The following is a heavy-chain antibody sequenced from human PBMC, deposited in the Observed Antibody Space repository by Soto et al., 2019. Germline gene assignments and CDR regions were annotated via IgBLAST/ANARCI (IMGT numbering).Heavy chain of an antibody. V-gene: IGHV3-74*01. CDR2: IKSDGTST. CDR1: GFTFSNYW. J-gene: IGHJ6*02. CDR3: TRGGNYAMDV. Sequence: EVQLVESGGGLVQPEGSLRLSCAASGFTFSNYWMRWVRQVPGKGLLWVSCIKSDGTSTVYADPVKGRFTISRDNAKNTLYLQMDSLRAEDTAVYYCTRGGNYAMDVWGQGTTVTVSS.